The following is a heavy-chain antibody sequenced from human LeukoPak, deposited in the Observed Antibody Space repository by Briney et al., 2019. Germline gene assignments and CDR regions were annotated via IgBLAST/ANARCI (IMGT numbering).Heavy chain of an antibody. CDR2: INPNSGGT. CDR3: ARDARQGGLDY. Sequence: ASVKVSCKASAYTFTGYYMHWVRQAPGQGLEWMGWINPNSGGTNYAQNFQGRVTMTRDTSISTAYMELSRLRSEDTAVYYCARDARQGGLDYWGQGTLVTVSS. D-gene: IGHD6-6*01. J-gene: IGHJ4*02. V-gene: IGHV1-2*02. CDR1: AYTFTGYY.